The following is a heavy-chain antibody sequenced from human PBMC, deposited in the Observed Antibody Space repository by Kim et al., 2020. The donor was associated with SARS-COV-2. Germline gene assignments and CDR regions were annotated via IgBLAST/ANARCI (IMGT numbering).Heavy chain of an antibody. CDR3: RVVPAAMKKYYYGMDV. Sequence: GGSLRLSCAASGFTFSSYSMNWVRQAPGKGLEWVSSISSSSSYINYADSVKGRFTISRDNAKNSLYLQMNSLRAEDTAVYYCRVVPAAMKKYYYGMDVWGQGTTVTVSS. J-gene: IGHJ6*02. D-gene: IGHD2-2*01. CDR2: ISSSSSYI. V-gene: IGHV3-21*01. CDR1: GFTFSSYS.